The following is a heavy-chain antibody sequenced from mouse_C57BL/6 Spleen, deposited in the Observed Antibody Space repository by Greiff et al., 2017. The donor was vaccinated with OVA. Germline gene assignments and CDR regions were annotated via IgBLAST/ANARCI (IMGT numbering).Heavy chain of an antibody. Sequence: EVMLVESGGGLVQPGGSLSLSCAASGFTFTDYYMSWVRQPPGKALEWLGFIRNKANGYTTEYSASVKGRFTISRDNSQSILYLQINALRAEDSATYYCARYGDYAMDYWGQGTSVTVSS. J-gene: IGHJ4*01. CDR1: GFTFTDYY. V-gene: IGHV7-3*01. CDR3: ARYGDYAMDY. CDR2: IRNKANGYTT.